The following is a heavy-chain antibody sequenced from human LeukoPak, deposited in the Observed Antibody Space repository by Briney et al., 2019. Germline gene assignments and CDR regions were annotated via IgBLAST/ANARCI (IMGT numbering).Heavy chain of an antibody. CDR2: IYYSGDT. V-gene: IGHV4-59*01. D-gene: IGHD6-13*01. J-gene: IGHJ4*02. Sequence: PSETPSLTCTVSGGSISSYYWSWIRQPPGKGLEWIGYIYYSGDTNYNPSLKSRVTISVDTSKNQFSLKLNSATAADTAVYYCASGTYYYFDFWGQAALVTVSS. CDR1: GGSISSYY. CDR3: ASGTYYYFDF.